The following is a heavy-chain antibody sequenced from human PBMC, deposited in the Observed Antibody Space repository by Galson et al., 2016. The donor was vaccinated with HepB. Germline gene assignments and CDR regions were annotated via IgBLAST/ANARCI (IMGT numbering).Heavy chain of an antibody. CDR2: IYYSEST. V-gene: IGHV4-31*03. CDR3: ARVTSDYYRTNDYQNYWYFDL. D-gene: IGHD2-8*01. CDR1: GGSISSGGYY. J-gene: IGHJ2*01. Sequence: TLSLTCTVSGGSISSGGYYWSWIRQHPGKGLEWIGYIYYSESTYYNPSLKSRVTISVDTSKNQFSLKLSSVTAADTAVYYCARVTSDYYRTNDYQNYWYFDLWGRGTLVTVSS.